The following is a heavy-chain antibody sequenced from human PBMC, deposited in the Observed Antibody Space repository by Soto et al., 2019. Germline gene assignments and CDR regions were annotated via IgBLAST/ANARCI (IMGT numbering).Heavy chain of an antibody. V-gene: IGHV4-34*01. CDR2: INHSGST. Sequence: SETLFLTCAVYGGSFSGYYWSWIRQPPGKGLEWIGEINHSGSTNYNPSLESRATISLDLPKNQFSLRLTSVTAADTAVYYCARDRGGITVSSKPLGEWFDPWGQGTLVTVSS. CDR1: GGSFSGYY. D-gene: IGHD3-16*01. J-gene: IGHJ5*02. CDR3: ARDRGGITVSSKPLGEWFDP.